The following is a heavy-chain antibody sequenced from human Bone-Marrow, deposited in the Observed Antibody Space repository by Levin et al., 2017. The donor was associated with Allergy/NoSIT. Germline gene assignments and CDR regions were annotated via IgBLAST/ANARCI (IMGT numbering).Heavy chain of an antibody. D-gene: IGHD2-2*01. CDR3: ARGPYHGPWYFDL. CDR2: INYSGST. Sequence: PGGSLRLSCAVDGGSFSGYYWNWIRQSPGKGLEWIGEINYSGSTDYNPSLETRVSISMDTIKKQFSLKLTSVTTADTAVYYCARGPYHGPWYFDLWGRGTLVTVSS. J-gene: IGHJ2*01. V-gene: IGHV4-34*01. CDR1: GGSFSGYY.